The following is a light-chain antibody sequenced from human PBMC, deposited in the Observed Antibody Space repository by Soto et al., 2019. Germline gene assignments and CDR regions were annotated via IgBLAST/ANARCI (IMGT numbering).Light chain of an antibody. V-gene: IGKV3-20*01. CDR3: QQYGSLRWT. CDR1: QSVSSSY. J-gene: IGKJ1*01. Sequence: EIVLTQSPGTLSLSPGERATLSFRASQSVSSSYLAWYQQKPGQAPRLLIYGASSRATGIPDRFSGSGSGTDFTLTISRLEPEDFAVYYCQQYGSLRWTFGQGTKVDIK. CDR2: GAS.